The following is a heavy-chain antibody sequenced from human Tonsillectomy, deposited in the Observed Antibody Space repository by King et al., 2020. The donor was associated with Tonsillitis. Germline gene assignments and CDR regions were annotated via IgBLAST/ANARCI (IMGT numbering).Heavy chain of an antibody. Sequence: QLVQSGAEVEQPGASVKISCKTSGYTFSSYYIHWVRQAPGQGLEWIGIINPTDGRTVYARELQDRITMTKDTSTSTVYMELSSLRSEDTAVYYCARDLVPLTRDYWGQGTLVTASS. CDR2: INPTDGRT. J-gene: IGHJ4*02. D-gene: IGHD2-2*01. CDR3: ARDLVPLTRDY. CDR1: GYTFSSYY. V-gene: IGHV1-46*03.